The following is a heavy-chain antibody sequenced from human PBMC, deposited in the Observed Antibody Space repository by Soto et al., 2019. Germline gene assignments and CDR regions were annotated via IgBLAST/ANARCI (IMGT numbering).Heavy chain of an antibody. J-gene: IGHJ4*02. D-gene: IGHD2-2*01. Sequence: SETLSLTCTVSGGSISSSSYYWGWIRQPPGKGLEWIGSIYYSGSTYYNPSLKSRVTISVDTSKNQFSLKLSSVTAADTAVYYCARHCPKVRFSSSTSRTWYFDYWGQGTLVTVSS. CDR1: GGSISSSSYY. CDR2: IYYSGST. CDR3: ARHCPKVRFSSSTSRTWYFDY. V-gene: IGHV4-39*01.